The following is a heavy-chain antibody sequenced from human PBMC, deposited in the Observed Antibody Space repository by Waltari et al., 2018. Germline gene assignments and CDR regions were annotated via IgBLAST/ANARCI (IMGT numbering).Heavy chain of an antibody. Sequence: QLQLQESGPGLVKPSETLSLTCTVSGGSISSRSYYWGWIRQPPGKGLEWVSYISSSSSTIYYADSVKGRFTISRDNAKNSLYLQMNSLRAEDTAVYYCARGTTVAYDYWGQGTLVTVSS. V-gene: IGHV3-11*04. D-gene: IGHD1-1*01. CDR2: ISSSSSTI. CDR3: ARGTTVAYDY. J-gene: IGHJ4*02. CDR1: GGSISSRSYY.